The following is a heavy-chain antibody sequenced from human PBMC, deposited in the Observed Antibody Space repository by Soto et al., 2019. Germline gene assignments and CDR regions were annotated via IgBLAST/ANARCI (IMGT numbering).Heavy chain of an antibody. V-gene: IGHV4-4*02. CDR2: IFHNGNT. CDR1: SGSIRSSNW. D-gene: IGHD2-8*01. Sequence: SETLSLTCAVSSGSIRSSNWWSWVRQSPGKGLEWIGEIFHNGNTYYNPSLNSRVTISVDTSKTQFSLNLRSVTAADTAVYYCARRTWGMDVWGQGTTVTVSS. J-gene: IGHJ6*02. CDR3: ARRTWGMDV.